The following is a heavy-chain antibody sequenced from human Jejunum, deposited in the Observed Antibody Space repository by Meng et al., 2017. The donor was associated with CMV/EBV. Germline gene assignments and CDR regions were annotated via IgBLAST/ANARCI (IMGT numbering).Heavy chain of an antibody. J-gene: IGHJ4*02. CDR2: VYYDGGIT. Sequence: SSYFWTWIRQPPGKGLEWLGYVYYDGGITNYNPSLKSRVTISVDSPENQFALKLTSVTAADTAVYYCARVPAELGSSSSSYYFDSWGQGTLVTVSS. CDR1: SSYF. D-gene: IGHD6-13*01. V-gene: IGHV4-59*01. CDR3: ARVPAELGSSSSSYYFDS.